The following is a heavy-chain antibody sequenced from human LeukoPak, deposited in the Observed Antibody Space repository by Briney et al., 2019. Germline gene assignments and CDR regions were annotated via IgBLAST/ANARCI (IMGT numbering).Heavy chain of an antibody. D-gene: IGHD1-26*01. Sequence: SEILSLTCTVSGGSISSGDYYWRWIRQPPGKGLEWIGYIYYSGSTYYKPSLKSRVTISVDTSKNQFSLKLSSVTAADTAVYYCARDRSSYYDGGSDVWAKGPRSPSP. CDR2: IYYSGST. CDR3: ARDRSSYYDGGSDV. CDR1: GGSISSGDYY. J-gene: IGHJ6*02. V-gene: IGHV4-30-4*01.